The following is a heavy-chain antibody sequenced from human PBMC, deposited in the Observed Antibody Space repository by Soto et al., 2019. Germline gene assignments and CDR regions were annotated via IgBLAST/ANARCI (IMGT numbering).Heavy chain of an antibody. Sequence: SETLSLTCTVSGGSISSYYWSWIRQPPGKGLEWIGYIYYSGSTNYNPSLKRRVTISVDTSKNQFSLKLSSVTAADTAVYYCARVKDYYDSSGYYGSKGYYFDYWGQGTLVTVSS. V-gene: IGHV4-59*01. D-gene: IGHD3-22*01. CDR3: ARVKDYYDSSGYYGSKGYYFDY. CDR1: GGSISSYY. J-gene: IGHJ4*02. CDR2: IYYSGST.